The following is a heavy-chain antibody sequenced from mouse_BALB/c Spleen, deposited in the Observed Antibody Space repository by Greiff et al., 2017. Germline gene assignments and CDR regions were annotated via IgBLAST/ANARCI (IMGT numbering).Heavy chain of an antibody. D-gene: IGHD1-1*01. CDR3: ARHFTTVVALYYYAMDY. V-gene: IGHV5-12-1*01. Sequence: DVKLVESGGGLVKPGGSLKLSCAASGFAFSSYDMSWVRQTPEKRLEWVAYISSGGGSTYYPDTVKGRFTISRDNAKNTLYLQMSSLKSEDTAMYYCARHFTTVVALYYYAMDYWGQGTSVTVSS. CDR1: GFAFSSYD. J-gene: IGHJ4*01. CDR2: ISSGGGST.